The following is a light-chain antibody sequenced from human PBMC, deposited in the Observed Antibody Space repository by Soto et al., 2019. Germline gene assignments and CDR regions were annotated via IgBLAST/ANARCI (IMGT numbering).Light chain of an antibody. J-gene: IGLJ2*01. V-gene: IGLV3-1*01. CDR2: EDS. CDR3: QAGDSGVV. Sequence: SYELTQPPSVSVSPGQTASIACSGDKLGDKFASWYQQKPGQSPVLVIYEDSKRPSGIPERFSGSNSGNTATLTISGTQAMDEADYYCQAGDSGVVFGGGTKVTVL. CDR1: KLGDKF.